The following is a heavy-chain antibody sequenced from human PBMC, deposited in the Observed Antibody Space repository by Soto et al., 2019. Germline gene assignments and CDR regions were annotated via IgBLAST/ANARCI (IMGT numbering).Heavy chain of an antibody. CDR2: INHSGST. D-gene: IGHD6-6*01. CDR1: GGSFSGYY. Sequence: SETLSLTCAVYGGSFSGYYWSWIRQPPGKGLEWIGEINHSGSTNYNPSLKSRVTISVDTSKNQFSLKLSSVTAADTAVYYCARQPGIAARPSYYYYSYGMDVWGQGTTVTVSS. J-gene: IGHJ6*02. V-gene: IGHV4-34*01. CDR3: ARQPGIAARPSYYYYSYGMDV.